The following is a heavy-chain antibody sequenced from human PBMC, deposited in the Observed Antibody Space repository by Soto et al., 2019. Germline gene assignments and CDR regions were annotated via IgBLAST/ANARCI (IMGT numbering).Heavy chain of an antibody. CDR2: ISGSGGST. J-gene: IGHJ6*02. CDR1: GFTFSSYA. D-gene: IGHD6-25*01. V-gene: IGHV3-23*01. Sequence: LSCAASGFTFSSYAMSWVRQAPGKGLEWVSAISGSGGSTYYADSVKGRLTISRDNSKNTLYLQMNSLRAEDTAVYYCAKDPPHAADTGPYYYYGMDVWGQGTTVTVSS. CDR3: AKDPPHAADTGPYYYYGMDV.